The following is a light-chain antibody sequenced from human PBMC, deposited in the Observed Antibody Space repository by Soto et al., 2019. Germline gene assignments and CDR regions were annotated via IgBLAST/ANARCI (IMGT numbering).Light chain of an antibody. CDR2: TAS. J-gene: IGKJ1*01. CDR1: QSISDY. CDR3: QQTYSSWT. Sequence: DIQMTQSPSSLSASVGDRVTITCRAGQSISDYLHWYQQRPGKAPELLIHTASSLQSGVPSRFSGSGSGTDFTLTISSLQAEDFATYYCQQTYSSWTFGQGTKVEVK. V-gene: IGKV1-39*01.